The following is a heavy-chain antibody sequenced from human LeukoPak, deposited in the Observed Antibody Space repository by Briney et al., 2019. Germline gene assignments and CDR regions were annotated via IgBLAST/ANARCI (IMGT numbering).Heavy chain of an antibody. J-gene: IGHJ1*01. V-gene: IGHV3-66*01. D-gene: IGHD3-22*01. CDR3: AREPTHYYDSSGYPAGHFQH. Sequence: PGGSLRLSCAASGFTVSSNYMSWVRQAPGKGLEWVSVIYSGGSTYYADSVKGRFAISRDNSKNTLYLQMNSLRAEDTAVYYCAREPTHYYDSSGYPAGHFQHWGQGTLVTVSS. CDR2: IYSGGST. CDR1: GFTVSSNY.